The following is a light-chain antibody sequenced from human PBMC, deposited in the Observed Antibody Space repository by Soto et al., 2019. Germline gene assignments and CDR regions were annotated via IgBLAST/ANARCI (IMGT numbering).Light chain of an antibody. CDR2: KVS. V-gene: IGKV2-30*01. CDR3: MQVTHWPIT. Sequence: DVVMTQSPLSLPVTLGQPASISCRSSQSLVYSDGNTYLNWFQQRPGQSPRRLIYKVSNRDSGVPDRFSGSGSGIDFTLKISRVEAEDVAVYYCMQVTHWPITFGQVTRLEMK. J-gene: IGKJ5*01. CDR1: QSLVYSDGNTY.